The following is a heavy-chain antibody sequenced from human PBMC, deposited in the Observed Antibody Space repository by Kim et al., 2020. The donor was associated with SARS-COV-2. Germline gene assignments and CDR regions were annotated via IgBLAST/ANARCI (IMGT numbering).Heavy chain of an antibody. CDR1: GGSISSSSYY. Sequence: SETLSLTCTVSGGSISSSSYYWGWLRQPPGKGLEWIGSIYYSGSTYYNPSLKSRVTISVDTSKNQFSLQLSSVTAAAPAVYYCARGKGDPVYYYYYYGMDVWGQGTTVTVSS. J-gene: IGHJ6*02. D-gene: IGHD2-21*02. CDR2: IYYSGST. V-gene: IGHV4-39*01. CDR3: ARGKGDPVYYYYYYGMDV.